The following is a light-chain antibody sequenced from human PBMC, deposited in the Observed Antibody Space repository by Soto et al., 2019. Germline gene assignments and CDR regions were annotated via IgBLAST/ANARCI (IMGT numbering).Light chain of an antibody. V-gene: IGKV3-11*01. Sequence: EILLTQSPAILSLSPGEKATLSCRASQSLGNNVAWFQQKPGQAPRLLISAAIDRAAGIPARIAGSGSGTHYTLTISNLEPEDFAIYYCQDRSRGPRGSLGGGTKVDI. CDR1: QSLGNN. CDR3: QDRSRGPRGS. CDR2: AAI. J-gene: IGKJ4*01.